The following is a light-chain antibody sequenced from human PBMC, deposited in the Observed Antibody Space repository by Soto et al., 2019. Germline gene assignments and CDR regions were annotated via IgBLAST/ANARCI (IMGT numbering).Light chain of an antibody. CDR1: QNINSY. J-gene: IGKJ3*01. CDR2: AAS. CDR3: QQDLRPPLT. Sequence: DIQMTQSPSSLSASVGDRVTITCRARQNINSYLNWYQQKPGKAPKLLIYAASSLQSGVPSRFSGSGSGTDFTLTVSSLQPEDFATYYCQQDLRPPLTFGPGTKVDIK. V-gene: IGKV1-39*01.